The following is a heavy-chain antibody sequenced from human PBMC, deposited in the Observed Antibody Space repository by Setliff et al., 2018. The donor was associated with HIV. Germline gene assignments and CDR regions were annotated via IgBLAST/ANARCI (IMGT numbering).Heavy chain of an antibody. CDR3: ARESEYSSSYPGY. CDR2: ISSSSSYI. J-gene: IGHJ4*02. CDR1: GFTFSSYS. Sequence: GGSLRLSCAASGFTFSSYSMNWVRQAPGKGLEWVSSISSSSSYIYYADSVKGRFTISRDNAKNSLYLQMNSLRAEDTAVYYCARESEYSSSYPGYWGQGTLVTVSS. V-gene: IGHV3-21*01. D-gene: IGHD6-6*01.